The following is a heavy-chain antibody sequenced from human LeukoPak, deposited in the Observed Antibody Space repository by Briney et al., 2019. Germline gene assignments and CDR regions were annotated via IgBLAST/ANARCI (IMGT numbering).Heavy chain of an antibody. CDR1: GGSISSSTYY. D-gene: IGHD6-19*01. J-gene: IGHJ4*02. Sequence: PSETLSLTCTVSGGSISSSTYYWGWVRQPPGKGLEWIGSMYYSGNTYYNPSLKSRVTISVDTSKNQFSLKVNSAIAADTAVYYCARGKKYNSGCFYFDYWGQGALVTVSS. CDR2: MYYSGNT. V-gene: IGHV4-39*01. CDR3: ARGKKYNSGCFYFDY.